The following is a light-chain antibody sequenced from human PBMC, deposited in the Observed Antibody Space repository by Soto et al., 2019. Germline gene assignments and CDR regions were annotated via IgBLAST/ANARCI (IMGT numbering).Light chain of an antibody. V-gene: IGKV3-20*01. CDR3: QQYSRSPQT. Sequence: IVLTQSPGTLFLSPGERATLSCRAIQTVSSGYLAWYQQKHGQAPRLLIYGASSRATGIPDRFSGSGSGTDFTLTISRLEPEAFAVYYCQQYSRSPQTFGHGTKVDIK. CDR2: GAS. CDR1: QTVSSGY. J-gene: IGKJ1*01.